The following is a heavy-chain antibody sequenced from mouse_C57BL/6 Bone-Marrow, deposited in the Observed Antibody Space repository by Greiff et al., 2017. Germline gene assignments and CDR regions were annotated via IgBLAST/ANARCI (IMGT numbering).Heavy chain of an antibody. V-gene: IGHV14-2*01. J-gene: IGHJ2*01. Sequence: VQLQQSGAELVKPGASVKLSCTASGFNIKDYYIHWVKPRTEQGLEWIGRIDPEDGETKSAPKFPDKATITADTSSNTAYLQLSSLTSEDTAVYDCTRSLIYYGTNYWGQGTTLTVSS. D-gene: IGHD1-1*01. CDR1: GFNIKDYY. CDR3: TRSLIYYGTNY. CDR2: IDPEDGET.